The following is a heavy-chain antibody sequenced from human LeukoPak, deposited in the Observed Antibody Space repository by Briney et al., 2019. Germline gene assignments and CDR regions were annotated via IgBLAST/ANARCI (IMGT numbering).Heavy chain of an antibody. D-gene: IGHD3-22*01. CDR3: ARDVAYYGSSGYYYSHAFDI. CDR1: GGTFSSYA. Sequence: SVKVSCEASGGTFSSYAISWVRQAPGQGLEWMGGIIPIFGTANYAQKFQGRVTITTDESTSTAYMELSSLRSEDTAVYYCARDVAYYGSSGYYYSHAFDIWGQGTMVTVSS. V-gene: IGHV1-69*05. J-gene: IGHJ3*02. CDR2: IIPIFGTA.